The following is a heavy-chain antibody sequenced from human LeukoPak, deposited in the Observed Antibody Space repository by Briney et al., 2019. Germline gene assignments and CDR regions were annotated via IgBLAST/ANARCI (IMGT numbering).Heavy chain of an antibody. CDR2: ISSNGGST. V-gene: IGHV3-64D*09. J-gene: IGHJ4*02. Sequence: PGGSLRLSCSASGFTFSSYAMHCVRQAPGKGLEYVSAISSNGGSTYYADSVKGRFTISRDNSKNTLYLQLSSLRAEDTAVYYCVKAQAVVVVAATNSFDYWGQGTLVTVSS. D-gene: IGHD2-15*01. CDR3: VKAQAVVVVAATNSFDY. CDR1: GFTFSSYA.